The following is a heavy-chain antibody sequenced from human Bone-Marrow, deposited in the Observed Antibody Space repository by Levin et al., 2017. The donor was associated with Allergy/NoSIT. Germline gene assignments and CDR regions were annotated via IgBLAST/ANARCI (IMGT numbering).Heavy chain of an antibody. CDR2: IYYSGST. V-gene: IGHV4-59*08. J-gene: IGHJ6*02. CDR3: ARHSMWGYGLDV. Sequence: PSQTLSLTCTVSGGSICPYYWNWIRQPPGKGLEWIGYIYYSGSTNYHPSLKSQFIISVDTSKNQFSLKLNSVTAAETAVYYCARHSMWGYGLDVWGQGTTVTVSS. D-gene: IGHD3-16*01. CDR1: GGSICPYY.